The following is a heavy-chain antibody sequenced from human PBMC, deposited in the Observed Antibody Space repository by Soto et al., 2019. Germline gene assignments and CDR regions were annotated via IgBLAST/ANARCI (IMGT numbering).Heavy chain of an antibody. J-gene: IGHJ6*02. Sequence: LSLTCAVYGGSFSGYYWSWIRQRPGKGLEWIGEINHSGSTNYNPSLKSRVTISVGTSKNQFSLKLSSVTAADTAVYYCARDGIRGYYDSSGPTDVWGQGTTVTVSS. CDR2: INHSGST. V-gene: IGHV4-34*01. CDR1: GGSFSGYY. CDR3: ARDGIRGYYDSSGPTDV. D-gene: IGHD3-22*01.